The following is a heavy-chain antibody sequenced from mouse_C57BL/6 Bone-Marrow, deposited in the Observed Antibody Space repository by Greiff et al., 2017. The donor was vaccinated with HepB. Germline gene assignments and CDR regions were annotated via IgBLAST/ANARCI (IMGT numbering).Heavy chain of an antibody. CDR1: GYTFTSYT. V-gene: IGHV1-4*01. J-gene: IGHJ3*01. Sequence: QVQLQQSGAELARPGASVKMSCKASGYTFTSYTMHWVKQRPGQGLEWIGYINPSSGYTKYNQKFKDKATLTADKSSSTAYMQLSSLTSEDSAIYYCARVDDGYYLPWFAYWGQGTLVTVSA. CDR2: INPSSGYT. CDR3: ARVDDGYYLPWFAY. D-gene: IGHD2-3*01.